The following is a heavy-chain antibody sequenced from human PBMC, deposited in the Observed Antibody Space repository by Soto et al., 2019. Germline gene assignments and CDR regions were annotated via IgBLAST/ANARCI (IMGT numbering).Heavy chain of an antibody. Sequence: QVQLVQSGAEVKKLGASVKVSCKASGYTFTNFGISWVRQAPGQGLEWMGWISTYNGHTTSAQQLQGRLTMTTDTSTSTASMELRSLRSDDAAVYFCARDWGQQWLAYALDVWGQGTTVTVSS. CDR1: GYTFTNFG. J-gene: IGHJ6*02. CDR3: ARDWGQQWLAYALDV. CDR2: ISTYNGHT. V-gene: IGHV1-18*01. D-gene: IGHD6-19*01.